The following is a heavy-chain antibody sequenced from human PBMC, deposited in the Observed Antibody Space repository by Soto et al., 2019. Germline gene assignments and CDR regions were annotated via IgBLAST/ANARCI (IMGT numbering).Heavy chain of an antibody. CDR1: EFTLRSNW. CDR3: TNLYRDDP. J-gene: IGHJ5*02. V-gene: IGHV3-15*01. CDR2: IRSEKDGGAT. D-gene: IGHD3-10*01. Sequence: EMQLVQSGGGLVKPGGSLRLSCAASEFTLRSNWMHWVRQAPGKGLEWLGLIRSEKDGGATSYSAPVKDRFTISRDDSKNTLFLQMNSLKIEGTAVYYCTNLYRDDPWGQGTLVTVSS.